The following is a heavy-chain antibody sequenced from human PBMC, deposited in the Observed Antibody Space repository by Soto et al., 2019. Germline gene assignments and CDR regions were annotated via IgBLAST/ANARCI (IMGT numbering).Heavy chain of an antibody. CDR3: ARGPSGSYLDL. CDR1: GGSFSGYY. J-gene: IGHJ2*01. D-gene: IGHD1-26*01. V-gene: IGHV4-34*01. CDR2: INHSGST. Sequence: QVQLQQWGAGLLKPSETLSLTCAVYGGSFSGYYWSWIRQPPGKGLEWIGEINHSGSTNYNPSLKSRVTISVDTSKNQFSLKLSSVTAADTAVYYCARGPSGSYLDLWGHGTLVTVSS.